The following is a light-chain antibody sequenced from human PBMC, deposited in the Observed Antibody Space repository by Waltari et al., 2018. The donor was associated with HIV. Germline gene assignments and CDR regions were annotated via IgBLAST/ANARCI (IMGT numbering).Light chain of an antibody. CDR2: DAS. Sequence: ETVLTQSPATLSLSPGERAILSCRASQSVSRYLAWYQQKPGQAPRLLIYDASNRATGIPARFSGSGSGTDFTLTINNLEPEDFAVYYCQQRSDSFTFGPGTKVDIK. J-gene: IGKJ3*01. CDR1: QSVSRY. V-gene: IGKV3-11*01. CDR3: QQRSDSFT.